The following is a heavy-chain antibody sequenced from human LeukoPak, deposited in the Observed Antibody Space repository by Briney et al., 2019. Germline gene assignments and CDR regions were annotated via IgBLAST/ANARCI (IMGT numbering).Heavy chain of an antibody. Sequence: ASVKVSCKASGYTITSYGISWVRQAPGQGLEWMGIINPSGGSTSYAQKFQGRVTMTRDTSTSTVYMELSSLRSEDTAVYYCARVAIAVAGFSDYWGQGTLVTVSS. CDR1: GYTITSYG. D-gene: IGHD6-19*01. V-gene: IGHV1-46*01. CDR3: ARVAIAVAGFSDY. J-gene: IGHJ4*02. CDR2: INPSGGST.